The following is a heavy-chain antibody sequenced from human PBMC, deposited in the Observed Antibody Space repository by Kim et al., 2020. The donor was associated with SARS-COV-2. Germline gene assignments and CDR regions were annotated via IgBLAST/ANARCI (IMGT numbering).Heavy chain of an antibody. CDR3: ARETSVGATFFYGGYYYGMDV. CDR2: ISSSSSTI. D-gene: IGHD1-26*01. J-gene: IGHJ6*02. V-gene: IGHV3-48*02. Sequence: GGSLRLSCAASGFTFSSYSMNWVRQAPGKGLEWVSYISSSSSTIYYADSVKGRFTISRDNAKNSLYLQMNSLRDEDTAVYYCARETSVGATFFYGGYYYGMDVWGQGTTVTVSS. CDR1: GFTFSSYS.